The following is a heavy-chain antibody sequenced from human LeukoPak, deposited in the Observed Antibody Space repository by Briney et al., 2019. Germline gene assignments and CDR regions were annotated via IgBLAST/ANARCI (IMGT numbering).Heavy chain of an antibody. V-gene: IGHV3-23*01. CDR2: ISGSGGST. D-gene: IGHD2-15*01. J-gene: IGHJ5*02. Sequence: PGGSLRLSCATSGFTFSSYEMNWVRQAPGKGLEWVSGISGSGGSTYYADSVKGRFTISRDNSKNTLYVQMNSLRAEDTAVYYCAKARGFCSGGSCYNPFDPWGQGTLVTVIS. CDR3: AKARGFCSGGSCYNPFDP. CDR1: GFTFSSYE.